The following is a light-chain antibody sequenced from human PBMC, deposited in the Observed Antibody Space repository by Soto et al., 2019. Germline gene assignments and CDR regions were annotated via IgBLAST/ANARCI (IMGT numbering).Light chain of an antibody. Sequence: SVLTQPAAASGTPGQRVTISCSRSSSNIGSNTVNWYQQLPGTAPKLLIYSNNQRPSGVPDRFSGSKSGTSASLAISGLQSEDEADYYCAAWDDSLNGYVFGTGTRSPS. V-gene: IGLV1-44*01. J-gene: IGLJ1*01. CDR3: AAWDDSLNGYV. CDR2: SNN. CDR1: SSNIGSNT.